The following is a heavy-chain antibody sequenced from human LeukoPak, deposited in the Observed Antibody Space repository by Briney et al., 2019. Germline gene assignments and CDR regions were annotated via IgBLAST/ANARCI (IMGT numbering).Heavy chain of an antibody. CDR1: GFTFTDHY. J-gene: IGHJ4*02. D-gene: IGHD2-15*01. CDR2: ISSGSTYT. Sequence: GGSLRLSCAASGFTFTDHYMSWIRQAPGKGLEWVSYISSGSTYTNYADSVKGRFTISRDNFKNTLYLQMNSLRAEGTAVYYCANQGWSGGTCYFDYWGQGTLVTVSS. V-gene: IGHV3-11*03. CDR3: ANQGWSGGTCYFDY.